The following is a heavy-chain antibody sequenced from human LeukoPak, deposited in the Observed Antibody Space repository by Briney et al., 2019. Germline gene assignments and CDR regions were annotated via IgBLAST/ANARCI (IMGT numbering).Heavy chain of an antibody. CDR2: ISNSGSRI. Sequence: PGGSLRLSCAASGFTFNTYWMHWVRQAPGKGLVWVSYISNSGSRITYADSVKGRFTISRDNAKNTLCLQMNSLRAEDTAVYYCAFGTYSGYEWDYWGQGTLVTVSS. V-gene: IGHV3-74*01. CDR1: GFTFNTYW. J-gene: IGHJ4*02. CDR3: AFGTYSGYEWDY. D-gene: IGHD5-12*01.